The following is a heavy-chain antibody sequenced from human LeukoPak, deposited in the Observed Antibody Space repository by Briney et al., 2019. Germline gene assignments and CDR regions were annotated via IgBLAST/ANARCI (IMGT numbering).Heavy chain of an antibody. CDR3: ARSFSASGSHDF. V-gene: IGHV4-59*01. Sequence: SETLSLTCTVSGGSITSYYWSWIRQPPGKGLQWIGYIYYSGSTNYNPSLKSRVSISVDTSKNQFSLKLNSVTAADTAVYYCARSFSASGSHDFWGPGTLVTVSS. CDR1: GGSITSYY. CDR2: IYYSGST. J-gene: IGHJ4*02. D-gene: IGHD3-10*01.